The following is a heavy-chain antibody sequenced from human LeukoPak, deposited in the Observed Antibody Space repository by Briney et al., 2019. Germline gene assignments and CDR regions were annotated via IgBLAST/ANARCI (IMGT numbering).Heavy chain of an antibody. D-gene: IGHD5-18*01. CDR2: ISSSSCYI. CDR3: ARDTLGYSYGHDAFDI. J-gene: IGHJ3*02. CDR1: GFTFSSYS. V-gene: IGHV3-21*03. Sequence: KAGGSLRLSCAASGFTFSSYSMNWVRQAPGKGLEWVSSISSSSCYIYYADSVKGRFTISRDNAKNSLYLQMNSLRAEDTAVYYCARDTLGYSYGHDAFDIWGQGTMVTVTS.